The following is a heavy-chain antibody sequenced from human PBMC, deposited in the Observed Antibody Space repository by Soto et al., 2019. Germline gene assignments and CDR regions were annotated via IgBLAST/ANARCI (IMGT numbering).Heavy chain of an antibody. CDR1: GGSFSGYY. J-gene: IGHJ6*02. V-gene: IGHV4-34*01. CDR2: INDSGST. Sequence: QVQLQQWGAGLLKPSETLSLTCAVYVYGGSFSGYYWSWIRQPPGKGLEWIGEINDSGSTNYNPSLKSRVTISVDTSKNQFSLKLRSVTAADTAVYYCASLRPSHYALDVWGQGTTVTVSS. CDR3: ASLRPSHYALDV.